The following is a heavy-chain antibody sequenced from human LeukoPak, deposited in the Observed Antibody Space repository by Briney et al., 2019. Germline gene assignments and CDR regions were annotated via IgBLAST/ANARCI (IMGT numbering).Heavy chain of an antibody. Sequence: ASVKVSCKASGYTFTSYYMHWVRQAPGQGLEWMGWINPNSGGTNYAQKFQGRVTMTRDTSISTAYMELSRLRSDDTAVYYCARDRAGYYDSSGYYDAHAFDIWGQGTMVTVSS. CDR2: INPNSGGT. CDR3: ARDRAGYYDSSGYYDAHAFDI. V-gene: IGHV1-2*02. CDR1: GYTFTSYY. D-gene: IGHD3-22*01. J-gene: IGHJ3*02.